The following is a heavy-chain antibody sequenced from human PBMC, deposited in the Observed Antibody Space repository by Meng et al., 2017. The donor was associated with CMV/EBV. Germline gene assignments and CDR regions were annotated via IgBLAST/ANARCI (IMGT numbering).Heavy chain of an antibody. V-gene: IGHV4-39*07. CDR3: ARDTWWEPVTMKPRVDY. CDR2: IYYSGST. CDR1: SISSSSYY. D-gene: IGHD3-22*01. Sequence: SISSSSYYWGWSRQHPGKGLEWIGSIYYSGSTYYNPSLKSRVTISVDTSKNQFSLKLSSVTAADTAVYYCARDTWWEPVTMKPRVDYWGQGTLVTVSS. J-gene: IGHJ4*02.